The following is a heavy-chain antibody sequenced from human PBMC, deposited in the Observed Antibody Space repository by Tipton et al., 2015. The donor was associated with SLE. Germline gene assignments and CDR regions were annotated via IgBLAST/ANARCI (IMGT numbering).Heavy chain of an antibody. Sequence: SLRLSCAASGFTFSSYSMNWVRQAPGKGLEWVSYISSSSSTIYYADSVKGRFTISRDNAKNTLYLQMNSLRAEDTAVYYCTRGRLLWFGDLGYYGMDVWGQGTTVTVSS. D-gene: IGHD3-10*01. CDR1: GFTFSSYS. J-gene: IGHJ6*02. V-gene: IGHV3-48*04. CDR2: ISSSSSTI. CDR3: TRGRLLWFGDLGYYGMDV.